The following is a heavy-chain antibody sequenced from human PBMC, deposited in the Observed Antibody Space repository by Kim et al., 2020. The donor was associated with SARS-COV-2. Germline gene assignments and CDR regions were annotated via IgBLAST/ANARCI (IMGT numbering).Heavy chain of an antibody. Sequence: SETLSLTCAVSGGSISSGGYSWSWIRQPPGKGLEWIGYIYHSGSTYYNPSLKSRVTISVDRSKNQFSLKLSSVTAADTAVYYCARVIGGNFDPYFDYWGQGTLVTVSS. D-gene: IGHD2-21*02. J-gene: IGHJ4*02. CDR3: ARVIGGNFDPYFDY. V-gene: IGHV4-30-2*01. CDR2: IYHSGST. CDR1: GGSISSGGYS.